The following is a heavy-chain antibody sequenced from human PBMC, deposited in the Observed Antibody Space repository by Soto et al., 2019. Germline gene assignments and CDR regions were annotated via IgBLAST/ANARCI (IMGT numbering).Heavy chain of an antibody. CDR2: ISVYNGNT. CDR1: GYTFTSYG. V-gene: IGHV1-18*04. CDR3: ARDIPRYYYDSSGYYYVDY. Sequence: ASVKVSCKASGYTFTSYGISWVRQAPGQGLEWMGWISVYNGNTNYAQKLQGRVTMTTDTSTSTAYMELRSLRSDDTAVYYCARDIPRYYYDSSGYYYVDYWGQGTLVTVSS. J-gene: IGHJ4*02. D-gene: IGHD3-22*01.